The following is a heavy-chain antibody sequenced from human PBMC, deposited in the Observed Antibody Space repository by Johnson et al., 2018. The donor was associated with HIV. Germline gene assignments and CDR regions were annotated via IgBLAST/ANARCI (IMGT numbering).Heavy chain of an antibody. CDR3: ARDQCGGDCYNAFDI. V-gene: IGHV3-66*01. CDR1: GFTVSSNY. J-gene: IGHJ3*02. CDR2: IYSGGSA. Sequence: VQLVESGGGLVQPGGSLRLSCAASGFTVSSNYMSWVRRAPGKGLEWVSVIYSGGSAYYADSVKGRFTISRDNSKNTLYLQMNSLRAEDTAVYYCARDQCGGDCYNAFDIWGQGTMVTVSS. D-gene: IGHD2-21*01.